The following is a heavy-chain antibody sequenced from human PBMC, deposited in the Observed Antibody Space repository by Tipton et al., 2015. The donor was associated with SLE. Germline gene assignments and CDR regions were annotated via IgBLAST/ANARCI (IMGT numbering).Heavy chain of an antibody. CDR3: ARVPGATPLFAP. J-gene: IGHJ5*02. Sequence: TLSLTCTVSGGSISSGGYYWSWIRQHPGKGLEWIGYIYYSGSTYYNPSLKSRVTISVDTSKNQFSLKLSSVTAADTAVYYCARVPGATPLFAPWGQGTLVTVSS. CDR2: IYYSGST. CDR1: GGSISSGGYY. V-gene: IGHV4-31*03. D-gene: IGHD5-12*01.